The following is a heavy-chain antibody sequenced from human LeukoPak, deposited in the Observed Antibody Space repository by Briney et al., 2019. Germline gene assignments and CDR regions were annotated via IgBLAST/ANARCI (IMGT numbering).Heavy chain of an antibody. CDR1: GFTFSDYY. CDR3: ARDRGYCSGGSCSPEGAFDI. D-gene: IGHD2-15*01. CDR2: ISSSGSTI. Sequence: GGSLRLSCAASGFTFSDYYMSWIRQAPGKGLEWVSYISSSGSTIYYADSVKGRFTISRDNAKNSLYLQMNSLRAEDTAVYYCARDRGYCSGGSCSPEGAFDIWGQGTMVTVSS. V-gene: IGHV3-11*01. J-gene: IGHJ3*02.